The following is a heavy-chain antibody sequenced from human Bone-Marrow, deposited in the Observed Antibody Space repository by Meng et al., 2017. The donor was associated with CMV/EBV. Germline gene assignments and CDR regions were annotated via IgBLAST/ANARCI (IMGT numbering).Heavy chain of an antibody. Sequence: GESLKISCAASGFTFSDYYMSWIRQAPGKGLEWVSYISSSGSTIYYADSVKGRFTISRDNAKNSLYLQMNSLRAEDTAVYYCARDPMGGPYDLYGMDVWGQGTTVTVSS. CDR3: ARDPMGGPYDLYGMDV. CDR2: ISSSGSTI. CDR1: GFTFSDYY. D-gene: IGHD3-16*01. V-gene: IGHV3-11*01. J-gene: IGHJ6*02.